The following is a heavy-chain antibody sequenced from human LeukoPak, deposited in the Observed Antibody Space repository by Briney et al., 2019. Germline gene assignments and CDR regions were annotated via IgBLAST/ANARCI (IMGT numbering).Heavy chain of an antibody. D-gene: IGHD2-15*01. CDR1: GFSVSNNY. CDR2: LFSGGNT. V-gene: IGHV3-53*01. J-gene: IGHJ4*02. Sequence: GGSLRLSCAASGFSVSNNYMSWVRQAPGKGLEWVSVLFSGGNTYYADSVKGRFTVSRDNSKNTLYLQMNSLRAEDTAVYYCAKDRYCSGGSCYRGWDYWGQGTLVTVSS. CDR3: AKDRYCSGGSCYRGWDY.